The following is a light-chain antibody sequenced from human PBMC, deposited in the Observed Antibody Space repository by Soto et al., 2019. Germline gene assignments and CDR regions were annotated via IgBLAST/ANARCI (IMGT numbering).Light chain of an antibody. CDR2: GAS. Sequence: EIVLTQSPGTLSLTPGERATLSCRASQSVSSSYLDWYQQKPGQAPRLLIYGASNRATGIPDRFSGSGSGTDFTLTISRLEPEDFAVYYCQQYDTSSLTFGGGTKVEIK. CDR1: QSVSSSY. CDR3: QQYDTSSLT. J-gene: IGKJ4*01. V-gene: IGKV3-20*01.